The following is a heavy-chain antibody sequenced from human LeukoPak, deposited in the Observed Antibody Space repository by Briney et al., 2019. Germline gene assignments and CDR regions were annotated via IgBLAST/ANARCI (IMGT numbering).Heavy chain of an antibody. CDR2: IYTSGST. J-gene: IGHJ5*02. V-gene: IGHV4-61*02. CDR1: GGSISSGSYY. CDR3: APDRTIISVAARSNWFDP. D-gene: IGHD6-6*01. Sequence: PSQTLSLTCTVSGGSISSGSYYWSWIRQPAVKGLEWIGRIYTSGSTNYNPSLKSRVTISVDTSKNQFSLKLSSVTAADTAVYYCAPDRTIISVAARSNWFDPWGQGTLVTVSS.